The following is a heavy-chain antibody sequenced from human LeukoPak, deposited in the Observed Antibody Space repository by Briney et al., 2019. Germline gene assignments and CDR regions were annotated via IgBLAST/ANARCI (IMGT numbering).Heavy chain of an antibody. CDR3: ARAMYSSGWYAWFDP. CDR1: GYTFTSCA. J-gene: IGHJ5*02. V-gene: IGHV1-3*01. D-gene: IGHD6-19*01. Sequence: ASVKVSFKASGYTFTSCAMHWVRQAPGQRLEWMGWINAGNGNTKYSQKFQGRVTITRDTSASTAYMELSSLRSEDTAVYYCARAMYSSGWYAWFDPWGQGTLVTVSS. CDR2: INAGNGNT.